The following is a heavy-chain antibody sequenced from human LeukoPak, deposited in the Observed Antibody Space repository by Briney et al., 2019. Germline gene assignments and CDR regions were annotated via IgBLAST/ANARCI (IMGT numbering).Heavy chain of an antibody. Sequence: SETLSLTCTVSGYSISSSYYWSWIRQPPGKGLEWIGYIYYSGSTNYNPSLKSRVTISVDTSKNQFSLKLSSVTAADTAVYYCASLLIVVVSDAFDIWGQGTMVTVSS. CDR3: ASLLIVVVSDAFDI. J-gene: IGHJ3*02. CDR1: GYSISSSYY. CDR2: IYYSGST. D-gene: IGHD3-22*01. V-gene: IGHV4-61*01.